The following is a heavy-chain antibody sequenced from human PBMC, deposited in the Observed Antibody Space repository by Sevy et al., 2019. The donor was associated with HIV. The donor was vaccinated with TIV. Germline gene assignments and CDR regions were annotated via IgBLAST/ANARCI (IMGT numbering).Heavy chain of an antibody. J-gene: IGHJ6*02. CDR2: VDDSGRT. D-gene: IGHD3-9*01. CDR3: AREVYDIMTGYSGGMDV. V-gene: IGHV4-59*01. CDR1: GGSINSFY. Sequence: SETLSLICTVSGGSINSFYWNWIRQSPGKGLEWIGYVDDSGRTNSNPSLKSRVTISKDMSQNQFSLKLTSVTAPDTAVYYCAREVYDIMTGYSGGMDVWGQGTTVTVSS.